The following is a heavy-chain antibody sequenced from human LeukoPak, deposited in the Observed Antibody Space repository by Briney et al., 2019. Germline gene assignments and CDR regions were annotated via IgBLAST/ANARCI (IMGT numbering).Heavy chain of an antibody. J-gene: IGHJ4*02. CDR3: ARNSGHDVYDY. V-gene: IGHV3-48*03. CDR2: ISSGGGTM. CDR1: GFPFSSYE. Sequence: QPGGSLRLSCTAPGFPFSSYEMNWVRQAPGKRLEWVADISSGGGTMYYADSVKGRFTISRDNAGNSLFLQMNSLRAEDTAVYYCARNSGHDVYDYWGQGTLVTVSS. D-gene: IGHD5-12*01.